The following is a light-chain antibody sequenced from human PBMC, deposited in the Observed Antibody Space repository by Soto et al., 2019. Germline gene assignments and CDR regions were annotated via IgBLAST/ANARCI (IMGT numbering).Light chain of an antibody. CDR1: QGTSSY. V-gene: IGKV1-9*01. J-gene: IGKJ4*01. CDR3: QQLYSYRLT. Sequence: DIPLTQSPSFLSASVGDRVTITCRASQGTSSYLAWYQQKPGKAPNLLIYATSTLQSGVPSRFSGSGSGTDFTLTISNLQPEDFASYYCQQLYSYRLTFGGGTKVEIK. CDR2: ATS.